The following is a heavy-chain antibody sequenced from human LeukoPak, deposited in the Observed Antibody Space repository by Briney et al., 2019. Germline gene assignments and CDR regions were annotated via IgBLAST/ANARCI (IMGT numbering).Heavy chain of an antibody. CDR2: IGGSGGST. D-gene: IGHD3-22*01. CDR3: AKDSYYDSSGYFDY. J-gene: IGHJ4*02. V-gene: IGHV3-23*01. CDR1: GFTFSDYY. Sequence: GGSLRLSCAASGFTFSDYYMSWIRQAPGKGLEWVSTIGGSGGSTYYADSVKGRFTISRDNSKNTLYLQMNSLRAEDTAVYYCAKDSYYDSSGYFDYWGQGTLVTVSS.